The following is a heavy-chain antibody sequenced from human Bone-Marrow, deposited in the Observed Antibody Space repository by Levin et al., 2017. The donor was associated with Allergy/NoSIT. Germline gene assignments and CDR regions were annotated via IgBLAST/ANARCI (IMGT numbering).Heavy chain of an antibody. CDR1: GDIFGNSA. V-gene: IGHV1-69*06. Sequence: SVKVSCKAPGDIFGNSAITWVRQAPGQGLEWMGGIIPIFGAATYAQKFQDRVTITADKTIYTVYMELSSLRFDDTAVYYCASCGGYDTKFEPWGQGTLVTVSS. CDR2: IIPIFGAA. D-gene: IGHD5-12*01. J-gene: IGHJ5*02. CDR3: ASCGGYDTKFEP.